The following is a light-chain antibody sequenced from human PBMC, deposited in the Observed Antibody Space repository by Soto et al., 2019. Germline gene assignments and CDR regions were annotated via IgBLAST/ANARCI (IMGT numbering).Light chain of an antibody. CDR2: GAS. Sequence: EIVMTQSPATLSVSPGESATHSCRASQSVGSNLAWYQHKPGQAPRLLISGASTRATGLPARFSGSGSGTEFTLTISSLQSEDFALYFCQQYHIWPLYTFGQGPRWIS. CDR3: QQYHIWPLYT. V-gene: IGKV3-15*01. J-gene: IGKJ2*01. CDR1: QSVGSN.